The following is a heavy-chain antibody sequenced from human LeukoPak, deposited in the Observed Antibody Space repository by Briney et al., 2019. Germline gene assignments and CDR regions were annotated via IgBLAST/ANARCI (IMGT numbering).Heavy chain of an antibody. D-gene: IGHD6-13*01. CDR2: IRSKAYGGTT. Sequence: GGSLRLSCTASGFTFGDYAMSWVRQAPGKGLEWVGFIRSKAYGGTTEYAASVKGRFTISRDDSKSIAYLQMNSLRAEDTAVYYCAKSGYSSSWYDYWGQGTLVTVSS. CDR3: AKSGYSSSWYDY. V-gene: IGHV3-49*04. J-gene: IGHJ4*02. CDR1: GFTFGDYA.